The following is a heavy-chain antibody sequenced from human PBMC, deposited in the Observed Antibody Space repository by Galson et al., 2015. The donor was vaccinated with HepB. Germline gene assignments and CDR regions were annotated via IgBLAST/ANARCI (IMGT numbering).Heavy chain of an antibody. CDR3: ARHGGRYYYESSGYQDAFNI. Sequence: ETLSLTCTVSGGSVRTTSHYWGWVRQPPGKRLEWIGSIYYCGNTYYNPSLKSRLTMSVDTSTNQLSLNLSSVTAADTAVYYCARHGGRYYYESSGYQDAFNIWGQGTMVIVSS. J-gene: IGHJ3*02. CDR1: GGSVRTTSHY. D-gene: IGHD3-22*01. CDR2: IYYCGNT. V-gene: IGHV4-39*01.